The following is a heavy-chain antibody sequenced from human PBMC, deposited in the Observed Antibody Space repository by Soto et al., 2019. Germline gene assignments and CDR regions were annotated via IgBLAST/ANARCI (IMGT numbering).Heavy chain of an antibody. CDR2: ISYDGGNK. CDR3: ARKTARGHGDYFVY. J-gene: IGHJ4*02. CDR1: GFTFSTYA. Sequence: QPGGSLRLSCTASGFTFSTYAMHWVRQAPGKGLEWVALISYDGGNKYYADSVKGRFTISRDDSKNALYLQMNSLRAEDTAVYYCARKTARGHGDYFVYWGQGTLVTVSS. D-gene: IGHD4-17*01. V-gene: IGHV3-30-3*01.